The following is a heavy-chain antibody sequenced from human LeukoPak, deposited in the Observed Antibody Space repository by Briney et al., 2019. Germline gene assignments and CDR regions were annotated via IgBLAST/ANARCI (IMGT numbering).Heavy chain of an antibody. CDR3: ARDPYYGSGSYYKVPHYFDY. D-gene: IGHD3-10*01. CDR2: ISAYNGNT. J-gene: IGHJ4*02. CDR1: GYTFTSYG. V-gene: IGHV1-18*04. Sequence: ASVEVSCKASGYTFTSYGISWVRQAPGQGLEWMGWISAYNGNTNYAQKLQGRVTMTTDTSTSTAYIERRSLRSDDTAGYYCARDPYYGSGSYYKVPHYFDYWGQGTLVTVSS.